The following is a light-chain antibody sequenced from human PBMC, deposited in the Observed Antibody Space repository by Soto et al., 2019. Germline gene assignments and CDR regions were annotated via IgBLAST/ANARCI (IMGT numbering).Light chain of an antibody. CDR1: QSISDY. CDR3: QKSYSSVRT. Sequence: DIQMTQSPSTLSASVGDRVIITCRASQSISDYLAWYQQKPGKAPKLLIYDASNLESGVPSTFSGSGSGTDFTLTISSLQPEDFAVYYCQKSYSSVRTFGQGTKVDIK. CDR2: DAS. V-gene: IGKV1-5*01. J-gene: IGKJ1*01.